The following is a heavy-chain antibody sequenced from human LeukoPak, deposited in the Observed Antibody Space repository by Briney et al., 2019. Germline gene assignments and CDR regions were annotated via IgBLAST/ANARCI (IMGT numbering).Heavy chain of an antibody. V-gene: IGHV3-30*04. CDR3: ARVRVRGVFDY. J-gene: IGHJ4*02. Sequence: GGSLRLSCAASGFTFSSYAMHWVRQAPGKGLEWVAVISYDGSNKYYADSVKGRFTISRDNSKNTLYLQMNSLRAEDTGVYYCARVRVRGVFDYWGQGTLVTVSS. CDR1: GFTFSSYA. D-gene: IGHD3-10*01. CDR2: ISYDGSNK.